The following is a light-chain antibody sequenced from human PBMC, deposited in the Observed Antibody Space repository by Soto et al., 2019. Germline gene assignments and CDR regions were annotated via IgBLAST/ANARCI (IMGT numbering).Light chain of an antibody. CDR3: QSYDSSLSGYVV. CDR2: GNS. J-gene: IGLJ2*01. CDR1: SSNIGAGYD. V-gene: IGLV1-40*01. Sequence: QLVLTQPPSVSGAPGQRVTISCTGSSSNIGAGYDVHWYQQLPGTAPKLLIYGNSNRPSGVPDRLSGSKSGTSASLAITGLQAEDEADYYCQSYDSSLSGYVVFGGGTKVTVL.